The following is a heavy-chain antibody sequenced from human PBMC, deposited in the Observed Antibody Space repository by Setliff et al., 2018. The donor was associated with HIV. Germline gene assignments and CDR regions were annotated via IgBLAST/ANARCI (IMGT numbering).Heavy chain of an antibody. CDR3: AIRREVVVATTRRGLDI. CDR1: GYTFINYD. Sequence: ASVKVSCKASGYTFINYDINWVRQATGQGLEWMGWMNPNSGNTGYAQRFQGRLTMTRNTSISTAYMELNSLMSEDTAVYFCAIRREVVVATTRRGLDIWGQGTMVTVSS. D-gene: IGHD2-15*01. J-gene: IGHJ3*02. CDR2: MNPNSGNT. V-gene: IGHV1-8*01.